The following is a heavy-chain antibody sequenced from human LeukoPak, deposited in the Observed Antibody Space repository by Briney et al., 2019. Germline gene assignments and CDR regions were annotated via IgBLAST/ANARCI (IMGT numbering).Heavy chain of an antibody. CDR2: IYSTGST. CDR3: ARSQTGYSSGWYYYYHYMDV. V-gene: IGHV4-4*07. J-gene: IGHJ6*03. Sequence: PSETLSLTCTVSGDSIRNYYWSWIRQPAGKGLEWIGRIYSTGSTNYNRSLKSRLTMAVDTSKNQFSLKLSSVTAADTAIYYCARSQTGYSSGWYYYYHYMDVWSKGTTVTIFS. CDR1: GDSIRNYY. D-gene: IGHD6-19*01.